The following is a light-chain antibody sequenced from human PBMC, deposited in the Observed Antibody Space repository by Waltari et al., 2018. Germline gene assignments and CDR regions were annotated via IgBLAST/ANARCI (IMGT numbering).Light chain of an antibody. V-gene: IGLV6-57*03. CDR2: EDN. CDR3: QSYDSSIYVV. Sequence: NFMLTQPHSVSESPGKTVTISCTRSSGSIASNYVQWYQQRPGSAPTTVIYEDNQRPSGVPVRFSGSIDSSSNSASLTISGLKTEDEADYYCQSYDSSIYVVFGGGTKLTVL. CDR1: SGSIASNY. J-gene: IGLJ2*01.